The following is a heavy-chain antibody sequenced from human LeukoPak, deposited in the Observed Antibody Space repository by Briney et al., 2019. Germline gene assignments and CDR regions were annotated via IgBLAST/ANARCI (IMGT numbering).Heavy chain of an antibody. CDR1: GGTFSIYA. Sequence: ASVKVSCKASGGTFSIYAISRVRQPPGQGLEWMGIIYPSGGSTTYAQKFQGRVTMTRDMSTSTVYMDLSSLRSEDTAVYYGARDTVFRAAVGRALGYWGQGTLVTVSS. D-gene: IGHD6-13*01. CDR3: ARDTVFRAAVGRALGY. V-gene: IGHV1-46*01. CDR2: IYPSGGST. J-gene: IGHJ4*02.